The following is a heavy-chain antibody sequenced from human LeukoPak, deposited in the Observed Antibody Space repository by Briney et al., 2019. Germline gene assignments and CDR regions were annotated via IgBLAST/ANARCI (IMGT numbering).Heavy chain of an antibody. J-gene: IGHJ6*02. CDR3: AREGYCSSTSCYAGGGMDV. Sequence: GGSLRLSCAASGFTFSSYSMNWVRQAPGKGLEWVSSISSSSSYIYYADSVKGRFTISRDNAKNSLYLQMNSLRAEDTAVYYRAREGYCSSTSCYAGGGMDVWGQGTTVTVSS. CDR1: GFTFSSYS. V-gene: IGHV3-21*01. CDR2: ISSSSSYI. D-gene: IGHD2-2*01.